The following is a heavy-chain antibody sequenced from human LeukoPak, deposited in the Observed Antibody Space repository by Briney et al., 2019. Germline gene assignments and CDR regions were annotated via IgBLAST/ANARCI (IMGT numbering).Heavy chain of an antibody. D-gene: IGHD3-22*01. CDR3: ARNDSSGYFDY. Sequence: PSETLSLTCAVSDYSISSGNYWGWIRHPPGKGLEWIGSVYHSGSTHYSPSLKSRFTISVDTSKNQFSLRLSYVTAADTAVYYCARNDSSGYFDYWGQGTLVTVSS. CDR2: VYHSGST. J-gene: IGHJ4*02. V-gene: IGHV4-38-2*01. CDR1: DYSISSGNY.